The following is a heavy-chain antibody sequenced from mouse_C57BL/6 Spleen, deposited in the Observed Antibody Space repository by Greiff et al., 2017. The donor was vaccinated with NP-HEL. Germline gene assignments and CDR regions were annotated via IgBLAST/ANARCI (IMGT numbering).Heavy chain of an antibody. V-gene: IGHV3-6*01. CDR1: GYSITSGYY. Sequence: EVQLQQSGPGLVKPSQSLSLTCSVTGYSITSGYYWNWIRQFPGNKLEWMGYISYDGSNNYNPSLKNRISITRDTSKNQFFLKLNSVTTEDTATYYCANYYGSSFAYWGQGTLVTVSA. D-gene: IGHD1-1*01. J-gene: IGHJ3*01. CDR3: ANYYGSSFAY. CDR2: ISYDGSN.